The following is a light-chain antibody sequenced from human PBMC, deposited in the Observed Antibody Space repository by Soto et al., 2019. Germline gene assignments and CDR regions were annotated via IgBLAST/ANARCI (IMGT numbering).Light chain of an antibody. V-gene: IGLV1-44*01. CDR2: SNN. J-gene: IGLJ2*01. CDR1: SSNIGSNN. Sequence: QLVLTQAPSASGTPGQRVTISCSGSSSNIGSNNVNWYQQVPGTAPKFLIYSNNQRHSGVPDRFSGSKSGTSASLAISGLQSEDEADYYCTAWDDSLNGMIFGGGTKLTVL. CDR3: TAWDDSLNGMI.